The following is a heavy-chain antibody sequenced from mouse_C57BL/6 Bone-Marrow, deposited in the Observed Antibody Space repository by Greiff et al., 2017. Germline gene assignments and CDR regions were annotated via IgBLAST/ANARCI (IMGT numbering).Heavy chain of an antibody. Sequence: QVQLKESGPELVKPGASVKLSCKASGYTFTSYDINWVKQRPGQGLEWIGWIYPRDGSTKYNEKFKGKATLTVDTSSSTAYMELHSLTSEDSAVYFCARLECDGSGGDWYFDGWGTGTTVTVSS. J-gene: IGHJ1*03. CDR2: IYPRDGST. CDR1: GYTFTSYD. CDR3: ARLECDGSGGDWYFDG. V-gene: IGHV1-85*01. D-gene: IGHD1-1*01.